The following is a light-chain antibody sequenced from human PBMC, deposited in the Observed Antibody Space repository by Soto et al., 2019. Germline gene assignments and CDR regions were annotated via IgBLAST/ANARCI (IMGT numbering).Light chain of an antibody. J-gene: IGLJ2*01. CDR3: CSYAGSYSLV. CDR2: DVR. V-gene: IGLV2-11*01. CDR1: SSDVGGYNY. Sequence: QSALTQPRSVSESPGQSVTISCTGTSSDVGGYNYVSWYQHHPGKAPKLMIYDVRKRPSGVPDRFSGSKSGNTASLTISGLQAEDEADYYCCSYAGSYSLVFGGGTQLTVL.